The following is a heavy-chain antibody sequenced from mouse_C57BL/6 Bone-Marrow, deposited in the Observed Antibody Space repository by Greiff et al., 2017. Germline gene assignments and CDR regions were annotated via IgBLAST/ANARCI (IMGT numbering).Heavy chain of an antibody. D-gene: IGHD1-1*01. CDR2: IWSGGCT. J-gene: IGHJ4*01. Sequence: VQPQQSGPGLVQPSQSLSITCPVSGFSLTSYGVHWVRQSPGKGLEWLGVIWSGGCTDYNAAFISRLSISKDKSKSQVFFKMNILQADDTAIYYCARTPHYYGSRGYAMDYWGQGTSVTVSS. CDR1: GFSLTSYG. CDR3: ARTPHYYGSRGYAMDY. V-gene: IGHV2-2*01.